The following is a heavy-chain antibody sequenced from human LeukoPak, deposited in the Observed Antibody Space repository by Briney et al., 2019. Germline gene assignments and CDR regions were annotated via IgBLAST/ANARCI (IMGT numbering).Heavy chain of an antibody. D-gene: IGHD3-22*01. CDR3: TRINYDSSGYYYNY. CDR1: GFTFSGSA. V-gene: IGHV3-73*01. Sequence: GGSLRLSCAASGFTFSGSAMHWVRQASGKGQEWVGRIRSKANSYATAYAASVKGRFTISRDDSKNTAYLQMNSLKTEDTAVYYCTRINYDSSGYYYNYWGQGTLVTVSS. J-gene: IGHJ4*02. CDR2: IRSKANSYAT.